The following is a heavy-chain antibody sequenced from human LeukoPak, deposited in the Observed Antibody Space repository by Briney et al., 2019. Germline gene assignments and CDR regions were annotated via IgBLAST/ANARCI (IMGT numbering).Heavy chain of an antibody. V-gene: IGHV1-69*13. CDR3: ARTRAEAAGTYNWFDP. CDR2: IIPIFGTA. J-gene: IGHJ5*02. CDR1: GYTFTSYG. D-gene: IGHD6-13*01. Sequence: GASVKVSCKASGYTFTSYGISWVRQAPGQGLEWMGGIIPIFGTANYAQKFQGRVTITADESTSTAYMELSSLRSEDTAVYYCARTRAEAAGTYNWFDPWGQGTLVTVSS.